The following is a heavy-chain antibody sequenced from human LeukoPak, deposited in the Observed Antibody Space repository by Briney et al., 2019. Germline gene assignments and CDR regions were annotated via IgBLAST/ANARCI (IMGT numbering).Heavy chain of an antibody. J-gene: IGHJ4*02. V-gene: IGHV3-23*01. CDR1: GFTFSSFA. Sequence: PGGSLRLSCAASGFTFSSFALSWVRQAPGKGLEWVSSISGSGGSTSYADSVKGRFTISRDISTNTLYLQMNSLRAEDTAIYYCVRGCSDTCHRFDYWGQGTLVTVSS. CDR3: VRGCSDTCHRFDY. D-gene: IGHD2-15*01. CDR2: ISGSGGST.